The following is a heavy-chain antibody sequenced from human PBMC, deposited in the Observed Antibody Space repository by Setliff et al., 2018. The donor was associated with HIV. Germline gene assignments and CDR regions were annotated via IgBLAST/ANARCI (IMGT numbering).Heavy chain of an antibody. CDR2: IYTTGGT. J-gene: IGHJ4*02. Sequence: TLSLTRHISGVSIPTNYWNWIRQPAGKGLEWIGRIYTTGGTNYNPALKSRVTMSIDTSKDQISLKLNSVTAADTATYYCARSNPGITAGLLAYWGPGTLVTVS. CDR3: ARSNPGITAGLLAY. CDR1: GVSIPTNY. D-gene: IGHD6-13*01. V-gene: IGHV4-4*07.